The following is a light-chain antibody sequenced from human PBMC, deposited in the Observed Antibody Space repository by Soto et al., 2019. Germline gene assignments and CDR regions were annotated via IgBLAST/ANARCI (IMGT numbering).Light chain of an antibody. V-gene: IGKV1-39*01. CDR3: QQCHATPLT. CDR1: QAISNY. J-gene: IGKJ5*01. Sequence: DIQMTPSPSFLSASVGDRVTITCRASQAISNYLNWYQQRPGKAPNLLIFGAKTLQSGVPSRFSGGGYGTDFTLTITTLQPEDVGIYYCQQCHATPLTFGPGTRLEIK. CDR2: GAK.